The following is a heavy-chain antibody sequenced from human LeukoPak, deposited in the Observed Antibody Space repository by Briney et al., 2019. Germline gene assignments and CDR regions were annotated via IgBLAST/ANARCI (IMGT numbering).Heavy chain of an antibody. CDR2: ISCNSGSI. J-gene: IGHJ4*02. CDR3: AKGGEMATISFFDY. CDR1: GFTFDDYA. D-gene: IGHD5-24*01. V-gene: IGHV3-9*03. Sequence: GGSLRLSCAASGFTFDDYAMHWVRQAPGKGLEWVSGISCNSGSIGYADSVKGRFTISRDNAKNSLYLQMNSLRAEDMALYYCAKGGEMATISFFDYWGQGTLVTVSS.